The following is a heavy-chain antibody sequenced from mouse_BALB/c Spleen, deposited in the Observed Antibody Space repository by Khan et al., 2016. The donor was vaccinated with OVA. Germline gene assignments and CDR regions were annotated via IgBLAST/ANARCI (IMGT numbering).Heavy chain of an antibody. CDR1: GYAFRSYW. CDR3: TGPYYADF. D-gene: IGHD2-10*01. V-gene: IGHV1-9*01. CDR2: ILPGTGNT. Sequence: QVQLKESGAELMKPGASVKISCKATGYAFRSYWIEWVKQRPGHGLEWVGEILPGTGNTNYNEKFEGKATFTADTSSNTAYLQLSSLTSEDSAVYYCTGPYYADFWCQGTTHTVSS. J-gene: IGHJ2*01.